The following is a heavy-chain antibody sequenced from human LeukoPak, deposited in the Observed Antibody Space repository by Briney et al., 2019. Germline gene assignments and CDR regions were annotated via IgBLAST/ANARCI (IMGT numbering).Heavy chain of an antibody. CDR3: ARGVWFGELSHFDY. J-gene: IGHJ4*02. Sequence: GGSLRLSCAASGFTVSSNYMSWVRQAPGKGLEWVSVIYSGGSTYYADSVKGRFTISRDNSKNTLYLQMNSLRAEDTAVYYCARGVWFGELSHFDYWGQGTLVTVSS. CDR1: GFTVSSNY. CDR2: IYSGGST. V-gene: IGHV3-53*01. D-gene: IGHD3-10*01.